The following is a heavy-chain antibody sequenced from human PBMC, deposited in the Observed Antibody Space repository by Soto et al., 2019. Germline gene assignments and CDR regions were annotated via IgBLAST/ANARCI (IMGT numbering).Heavy chain of an antibody. Sequence: PGGSLRLSCAASGFTFSNYGMHWVRQAPGKGLEWVAVISYDGSVKYYADSVKGRFTISRDNSKNTLYLRMNSLRAEDTAVYYCAKGRGVGSTYFDYWGQGTLVTVSS. D-gene: IGHD1-26*01. J-gene: IGHJ4*02. CDR3: AKGRGVGSTYFDY. V-gene: IGHV3-30*18. CDR1: GFTFSNYG. CDR2: ISYDGSVK.